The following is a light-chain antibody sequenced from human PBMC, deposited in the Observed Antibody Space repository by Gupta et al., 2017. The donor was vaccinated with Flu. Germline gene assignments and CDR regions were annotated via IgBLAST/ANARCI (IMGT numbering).Light chain of an antibody. Sequence: SVLTQPPSASRTPGPRVTISCSGSSSNIGTNTVNWYQHLPEMAPKLLIYSNNQRPSGVPDRFSGSKSGTSASLAISGLQPEDEADYYCATWDDSLNGYVFGTGTKVTVL. CDR2: SNN. V-gene: IGLV1-44*01. CDR1: SSNIGTNT. CDR3: ATWDDSLNGYV. J-gene: IGLJ1*01.